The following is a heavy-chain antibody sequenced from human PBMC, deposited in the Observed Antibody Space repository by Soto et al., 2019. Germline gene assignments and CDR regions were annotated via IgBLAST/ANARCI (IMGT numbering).Heavy chain of an antibody. CDR3: ARSDRDWYFDL. Sequence: IKWVGQAPGQGLEWMGWMNPNIGTTNYAQKFQGRVTITTDESTSTAYMELSSLTSEDTAVYYCARSDRDWYFDLWGRGTLVTVSS. CDR2: MNPNIGTT. J-gene: IGHJ2*01. V-gene: IGHV1-69*05.